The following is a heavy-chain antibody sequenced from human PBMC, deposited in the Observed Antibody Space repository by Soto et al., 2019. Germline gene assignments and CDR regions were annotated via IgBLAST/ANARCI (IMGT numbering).Heavy chain of an antibody. D-gene: IGHD1-7*01. Sequence: PSETLSLTCTVSGGSISSGGYYWSWIRQHPGKGLEWIGYIYYSGSTYYNPSLKSRVTISVDTSKNQFSLKLSSVTAADTAVYYCARWGKGEGWNYEWSGMDVWGQGTTVTVSS. CDR2: IYYSGST. CDR3: ARWGKGEGWNYEWSGMDV. CDR1: GGSISSGGYY. J-gene: IGHJ6*02. V-gene: IGHV4-31*03.